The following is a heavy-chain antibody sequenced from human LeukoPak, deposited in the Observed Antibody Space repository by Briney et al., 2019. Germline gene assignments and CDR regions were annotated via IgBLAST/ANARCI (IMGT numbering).Heavy chain of an antibody. D-gene: IGHD5-18*01. J-gene: IGHJ4*02. V-gene: IGHV3-15*07. CDR1: GFTFSSYG. CDR2: IKSKTDGGTT. CDR3: TTRGYSYGTNDY. Sequence: GGSLRLSCAASGFTFSSYGMHWVRQAPGKGLEWVGRIKSKTDGGTTDYAAPVKGRFTISRDDSKNTLYLQMNSLKTEDTAVYYCTTRGYSYGTNDYWGQGTLVTVSS.